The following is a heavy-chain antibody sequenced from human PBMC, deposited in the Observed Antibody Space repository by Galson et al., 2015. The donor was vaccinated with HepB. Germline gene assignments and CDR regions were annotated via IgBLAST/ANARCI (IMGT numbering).Heavy chain of an antibody. Sequence: TLSLTCAVSGGSISSSNWWSWVRQPPGKGLEWIGYIYNSESTNYNPSLRSRVTISVDTFKNQFSLKLSSVTAADTAVYYCARSLRSTWYGEYYFDYWGQGTLVTVSS. V-gene: IGHV4-4*02. J-gene: IGHJ4*02. CDR3: ARSLRSTWYGEYYFDY. CDR2: IYNSEST. CDR1: GGSISSSNW. D-gene: IGHD3-10*01.